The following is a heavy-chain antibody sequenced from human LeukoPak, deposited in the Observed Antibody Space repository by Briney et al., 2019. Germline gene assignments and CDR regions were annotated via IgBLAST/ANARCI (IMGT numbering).Heavy chain of an antibody. CDR2: INSDASSR. J-gene: IGHJ4*02. CDR3: ARASSASWHYFDD. V-gene: IGHV3-74*01. Sequence: GGSLRLSCAASGFTFSSYWMHWVRQAPGKGLVWVSRINSDASSRSYADSVKGRFTISRDNAKNTLYLQMNTVRAEDTAVYHCARASSASWHYFDDWGQGTLVTVSS. CDR1: GFTFSSYW. D-gene: IGHD2-2*01.